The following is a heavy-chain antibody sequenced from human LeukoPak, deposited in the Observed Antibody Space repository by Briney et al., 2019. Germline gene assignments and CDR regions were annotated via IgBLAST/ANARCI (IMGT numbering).Heavy chain of an antibody. CDR1: GFIFSSYA. D-gene: IGHD4-17*01. Sequence: GGSLRLSCAASGFIFSSYAMSWVRQAPGKGLEWVSTISASGGSIYYTDSVEGRFTISRDNSKNTLYMQMYGLRAEDTAVYYCAAHYGDYAAFDYWGQGTQVTASS. V-gene: IGHV3-23*01. J-gene: IGHJ4*02. CDR3: AAHYGDYAAFDY. CDR2: ISASGGSI.